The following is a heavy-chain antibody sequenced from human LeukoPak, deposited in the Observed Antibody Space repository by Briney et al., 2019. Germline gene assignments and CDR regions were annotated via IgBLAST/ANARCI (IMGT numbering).Heavy chain of an antibody. CDR1: GFTFSSYG. J-gene: IGHJ3*02. CDR3: ATFRLGYCSSTSCYRARLHTPYDAFDI. Sequence: HPGGSLRLSCAASGFTFSSYGMHWVRQAPGKGLEWVAVIWYDGSNKYYADSVKGRFTISRDNSKNTLYLQMNSLRAEDTAVYYCATFRLGYCSSTSCYRARLHTPYDAFDIWGQGTMVTVSS. D-gene: IGHD2-2*02. CDR2: IWYDGSNK. V-gene: IGHV3-33*01.